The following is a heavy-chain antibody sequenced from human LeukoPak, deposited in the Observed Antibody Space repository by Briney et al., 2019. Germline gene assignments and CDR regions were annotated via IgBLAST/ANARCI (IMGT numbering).Heavy chain of an antibody. D-gene: IGHD6-19*01. CDR3: ARDQIAVAGTFDY. CDR1: GFTFSSYS. J-gene: IGHJ4*02. V-gene: IGHV3-21*01. CDR2: ISSSSSYI. Sequence: GGSLRLSCAASGFTFSSYSMNWVRQAPGKGLEWVSSISSSSSYIFYADSVKGRFTISRDNAKNSLYLQMNSLRAEDTAVYYCARDQIAVAGTFDYWGQGTLVTVSS.